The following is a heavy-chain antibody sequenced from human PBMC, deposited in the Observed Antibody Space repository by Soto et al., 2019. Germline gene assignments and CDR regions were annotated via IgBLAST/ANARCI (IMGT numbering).Heavy chain of an antibody. CDR3: ARDAYPNWFDF. CDR2: ISSGGSA. Sequence: SETLSLTCNVSGGSINSYYWSWIRQPAGEGLEWIGRISSGGSAIYNPSLKSRVTISVDTSKNQFSLRLTSVTAADTAVYFCARDAYPNWFDFWGQGTLVTVSS. D-gene: IGHD2-8*01. J-gene: IGHJ5*01. CDR1: GGSINSYY. V-gene: IGHV4-4*07.